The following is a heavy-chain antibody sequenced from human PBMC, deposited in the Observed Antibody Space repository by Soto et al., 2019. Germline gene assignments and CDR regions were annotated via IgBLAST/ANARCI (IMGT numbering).Heavy chain of an antibody. D-gene: IGHD5-18*01. CDR2: ISSSGSTI. Sequence: EVQLVESGGGLVQPGGSLRLSCAASGFTFSSYEMNWVRQAPGKGLEWVSYISSSGSTIYYADSVKGRFTISRENAKNSLYLQMNSLRAEDTAVYYCARGSGLWWPTGIDVWGQGTTVTVSS. CDR3: ARGSGLWWPTGIDV. CDR1: GFTFSSYE. V-gene: IGHV3-48*03. J-gene: IGHJ6*02.